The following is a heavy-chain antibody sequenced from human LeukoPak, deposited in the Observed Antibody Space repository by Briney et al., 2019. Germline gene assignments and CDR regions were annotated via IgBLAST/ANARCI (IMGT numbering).Heavy chain of an antibody. D-gene: IGHD4-17*01. CDR1: GGSISSYY. CDR2: IYYSGST. J-gene: IGHJ3*02. Sequence: SETLSLTCTVSGGSISSYYWSWIRQPPGKGLEWIGYIYYSGSTNYNPSLKSRVTISVDTSKNQFSLKLSSVTAADTAVYYCARSSYHTVTAAFEIWGQGTLVTVSS. CDR3: ARSSYHTVTAAFEI. V-gene: IGHV4-59*01.